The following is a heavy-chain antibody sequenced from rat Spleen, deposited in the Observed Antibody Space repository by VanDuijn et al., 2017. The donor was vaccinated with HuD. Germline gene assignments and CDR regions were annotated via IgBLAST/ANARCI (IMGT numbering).Heavy chain of an antibody. V-gene: IGHV5-7*01. CDR2: IRYGDSDT. J-gene: IGHJ2*01. D-gene: IGHD1-11*01. CDR1: GFNFNDNW. Sequence: EVKLVESGGGLVQPGGSLKLSCAASGFNFNDNWMGWVRQAPGKGLEWITTIRYGDSDTYYRHSVRGRFTMSRDNAKSTLYLHMDSLRSEDTATYYCGRGPNYGVWPDYFDYWGQGGMVTVSS. CDR3: GRGPNYGVWPDYFDY.